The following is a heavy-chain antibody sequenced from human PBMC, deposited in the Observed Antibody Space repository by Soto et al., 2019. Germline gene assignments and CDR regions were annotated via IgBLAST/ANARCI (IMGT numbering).Heavy chain of an antibody. CDR1: Y. D-gene: IGHD6-19*01. CDR3: ARGGPYSSGWYYYYYGMDV. Sequence: YWSWIRQPPGKGLEWIGEINHSGSTNYNPSLKSRVTISVDTSKNQFSLKLSSVTAADTAVYYCARGGPYSSGWYYYYYGMDVWGQGTTVTVSS. CDR2: INHSGST. J-gene: IGHJ6*02. V-gene: IGHV4-34*01.